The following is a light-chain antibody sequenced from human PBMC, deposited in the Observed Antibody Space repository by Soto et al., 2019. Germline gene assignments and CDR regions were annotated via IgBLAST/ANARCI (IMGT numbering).Light chain of an antibody. V-gene: IGKV3-20*01. Sequence: EIVLTQSPGTLSLSPGERATLSCRASQSVSNNYLAWYQQKPGQAPRLLIYGALSRATGIPDRFSGSGYGTDFTLTIKRLEPEDFAVYYCQQYGSSGTFGQGTKVDI. J-gene: IGKJ1*01. CDR2: GAL. CDR3: QQYGSSGT. CDR1: QSVSNNY.